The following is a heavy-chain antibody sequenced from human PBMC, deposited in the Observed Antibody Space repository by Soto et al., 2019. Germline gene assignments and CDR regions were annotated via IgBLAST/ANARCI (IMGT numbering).Heavy chain of an antibody. J-gene: IGHJ6*02. CDR1: GFVFSTYS. D-gene: IGHD6-19*01. V-gene: IGHV3-48*02. CDR2: ISSTSGTI. Sequence: GSLRLSCEASGFVFSTYSMNWVRQAPGKGLEWISYISSTSGTIYYADSVKGRFTIFRDNAKNSLFLQMNGLRDDDTAVYYCANQKIRFSVAGTLYGLGVWGQGTTVTVSS. CDR3: ANQKIRFSVAGTLYGLGV.